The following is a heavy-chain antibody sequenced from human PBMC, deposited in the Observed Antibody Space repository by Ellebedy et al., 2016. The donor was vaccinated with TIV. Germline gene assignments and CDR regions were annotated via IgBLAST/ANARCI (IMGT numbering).Heavy chain of an antibody. CDR3: ARAVPDRPPDY. CDR2: FFYYRGT. D-gene: IGHD6-6*01. CDR1: GGSMTDYY. Sequence: MPSETLSLTCTVSGGSMTDYYWLWIRQPPGKGLEFIGQFFYYRGTNYNPSLNSRVTMSVDTSKNQFSLQLTSVTAADTAVYYCARAVPDRPPDYWGQGTLVTVSS. V-gene: IGHV4-59*01. J-gene: IGHJ4*02.